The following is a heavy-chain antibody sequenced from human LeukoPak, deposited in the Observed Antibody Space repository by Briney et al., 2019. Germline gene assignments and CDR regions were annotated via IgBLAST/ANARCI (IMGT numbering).Heavy chain of an antibody. CDR3: AREYSRSVVAGSRPDL. Sequence: SETLSLTCSVSGGSISSSSYHWGWLRQSPGKGLEWIGSMYYRGTTYENSSLKSRLTLSIDTSNNQFSLKLTSVTAADTAVYFCAREYSRSVVAGSRPDLWGQGLLVTVSS. CDR2: MYYRGTT. J-gene: IGHJ4*02. V-gene: IGHV4-39*02. D-gene: IGHD2-21*01. CDR1: GGSISSSSYH.